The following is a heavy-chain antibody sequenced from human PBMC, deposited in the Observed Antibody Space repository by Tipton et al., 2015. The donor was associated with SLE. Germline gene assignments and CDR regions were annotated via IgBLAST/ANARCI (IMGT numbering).Heavy chain of an antibody. CDR3: ARARGYYDSSGYKYYFDY. J-gene: IGHJ4*02. Sequence: TLSLTCAVSGGSISSGGYSWSWIRQPPGKGLEWIGYIYHSGSTYYNPSLKSRVTISVDRSKNQFSLKLSSVTAADTAVYYCARARGYYDSSGYKYYFDYWGQGTLVTVSS. D-gene: IGHD3-22*01. CDR2: IYHSGST. V-gene: IGHV4-30-2*01. CDR1: GGSISSGGYS.